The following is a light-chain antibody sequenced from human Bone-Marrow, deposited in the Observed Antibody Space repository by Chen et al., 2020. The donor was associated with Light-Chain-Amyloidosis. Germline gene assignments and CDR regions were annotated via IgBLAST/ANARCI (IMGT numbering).Light chain of an antibody. J-gene: IGKJ2*01. V-gene: IGKV2-30*02. CDR1: QSLLHSDGNTF. CDR3: MQYTFWPHT. Sequence: DVVMTQSPLSLPVTPGQPASISCRSSQSLLHSDGNTFLLDWFYVRPGQSPRRLINGASKQDSGVPDRFSGSGSGTDFTLEISRVEADDVGIYYCMQYTFWPHTFGQGTKLEIK. CDR2: GAS.